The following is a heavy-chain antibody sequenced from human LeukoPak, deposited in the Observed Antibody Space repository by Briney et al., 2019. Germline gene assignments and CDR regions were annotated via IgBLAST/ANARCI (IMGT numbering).Heavy chain of an antibody. CDR3: ARHIPYDSSDSYLGTVHY. J-gene: IGHJ4*02. V-gene: IGHV5-51*01. D-gene: IGHD3-22*01. Sequence: GESLKISCKGSGYSFTSYWNGWVRQMPGKGLEWMGLIYPGDSDTRYSPSFQGQVTISADKSISTAYLQWSSLKASDTAMYYCARHIPYDSSDSYLGTVHYWGQGTLVTVSS. CDR2: IYPGDSDT. CDR1: GYSFTSYW.